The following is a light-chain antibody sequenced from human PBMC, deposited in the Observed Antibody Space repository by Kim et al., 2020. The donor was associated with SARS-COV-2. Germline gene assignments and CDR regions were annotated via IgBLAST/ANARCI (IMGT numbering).Light chain of an antibody. V-gene: IGLV3-1*01. CDR3: QAWDSNLVI. J-gene: IGLJ2*01. CDR1: RLGDKY. Sequence: VSPGQTASITCSGDRLGDKYACWYQQKPGQSPVLVISQDSKRPLGIPVRFSGSNSGNTATLTISGTQAMDEADYYCQAWDSNLVIFGGGTQLTVL. CDR2: QDS.